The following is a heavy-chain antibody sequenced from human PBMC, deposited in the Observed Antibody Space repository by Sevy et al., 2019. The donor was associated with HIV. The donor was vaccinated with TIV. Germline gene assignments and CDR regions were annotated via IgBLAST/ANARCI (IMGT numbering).Heavy chain of an antibody. D-gene: IGHD3-22*01. J-gene: IGHJ4*02. CDR2: ISQTYDGSKK. V-gene: IGHV3-30-3*01. Sequence: GGSLRLSCVASGFTFGSYTLHWVRQAPGKGLEWVALISQTYDGSKKYYIDSVQGRFTISRDNSKNTLYLQMDSLRPEDTAVYYCARDNSGYFFFGYWGQGTLVTVSS. CDR3: ARDNSGYFFFGY. CDR1: GFTFGSYT.